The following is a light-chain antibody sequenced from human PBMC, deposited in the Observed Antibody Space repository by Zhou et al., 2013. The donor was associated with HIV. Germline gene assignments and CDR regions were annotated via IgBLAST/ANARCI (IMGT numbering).Light chain of an antibody. Sequence: EIVLTQSPGTLSLSPGERATLSCRASHTISANYLAWYQQKPGQAPRLLVYGASTRATGIPDRFTGSGSGTEFTLTISSLQSEDFALYYCQQYNNWPPTFGQGTKVEVK. CDR2: GAS. CDR3: QQYNNWPPT. V-gene: IGKV3D-15*01. J-gene: IGKJ1*01. CDR1: HTISAN.